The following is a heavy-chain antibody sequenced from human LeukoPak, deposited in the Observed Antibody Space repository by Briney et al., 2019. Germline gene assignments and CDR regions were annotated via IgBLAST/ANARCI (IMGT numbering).Heavy chain of an antibody. D-gene: IGHD6-13*01. CDR3: ARDGSSSWYYYNIGYYFDY. CDR1: GYTFTGYY. V-gene: IGHV1-2*02. CDR2: INPNSGGT. Sequence: ASVKVSCKASGYTFTGYYMHWVRQAPGQGLEWMGWINPNSGGTNYAQKFQGRVTMTRDTSISTAYMELSRLRSDDTAVCYCARDGSSSWYYYNIGYYFDYWGQGTLVTVSS. J-gene: IGHJ4*02.